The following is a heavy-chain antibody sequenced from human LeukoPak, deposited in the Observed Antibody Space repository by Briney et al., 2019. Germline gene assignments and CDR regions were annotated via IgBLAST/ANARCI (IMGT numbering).Heavy chain of an antibody. Sequence: SQTLSLTCTVSGGSISSGGYYWRWIRQHPGKGLEWIGYIYYSGSTYYNPSLKSRVTISVDTSKNQFSLKLSSVTAADTAVYYCARAVSSGYYVYWRYFDYWGQGTLVTVSS. CDR2: IYYSGST. CDR3: ARAVSSGYYVYWRYFDY. CDR1: GGSISSGGYY. J-gene: IGHJ4*02. V-gene: IGHV4-31*03. D-gene: IGHD3-22*01.